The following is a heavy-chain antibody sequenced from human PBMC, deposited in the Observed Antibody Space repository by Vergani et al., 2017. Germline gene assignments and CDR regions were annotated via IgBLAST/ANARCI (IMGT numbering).Heavy chain of an antibody. CDR1: GGSISSSSYY. CDR2: IYYSGST. CDR3: ARGGGYRYDEVY. J-gene: IGHJ4*02. V-gene: IGHV4-39*01. D-gene: IGHD5-18*01. Sequence: QLQLQESGPGLVKPSETLSLTCTVSGGSISSSSYYWGWIRQPPGKGLEWIGSIYYSGSTYYNPSLKSRVTISVDTSKNQFSLKLSSVTAADTAVYYCARGGGYRYDEVYWGQGTLVTVSS.